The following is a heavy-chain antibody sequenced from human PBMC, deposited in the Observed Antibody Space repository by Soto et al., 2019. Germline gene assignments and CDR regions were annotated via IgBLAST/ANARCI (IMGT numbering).Heavy chain of an antibody. CDR2: IRSKAYGGTT. D-gene: IGHD6-19*01. J-gene: IGHJ6*02. Sequence: GGSLRLSCTASGFTFGDYAMSWVRQAPGKGLEWVGFIRSKAYGGTTEYAASVKGRFTISRDDSKSIAYLQMNSLKTEDTAVYYCTTVPGIGGKKIAVAGTDYYYGMDVWGQGTTVTVSS. CDR1: GFTFGDYA. V-gene: IGHV3-49*04. CDR3: TTVPGIGGKKIAVAGTDYYYGMDV.